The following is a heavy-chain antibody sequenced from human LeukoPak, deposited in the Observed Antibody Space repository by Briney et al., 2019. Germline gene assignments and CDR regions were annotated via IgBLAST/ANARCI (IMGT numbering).Heavy chain of an antibody. CDR3: ARQRFTMRAYAGNWFDP. D-gene: IGHD3-10*01. V-gene: IGHV5-51*01. CDR1: GYSFTSYW. Sequence: GESLKISCKGSGYSFTSYWIGWVRQMPGKGLEWMGIIYPGDSDTSYNPSFQGQVTISADKSISTAYLQWSSLRASDTAMYYCARQRFTMRAYAGNWFDPWGQGTLVTVSP. J-gene: IGHJ5*02. CDR2: IYPGDSDT.